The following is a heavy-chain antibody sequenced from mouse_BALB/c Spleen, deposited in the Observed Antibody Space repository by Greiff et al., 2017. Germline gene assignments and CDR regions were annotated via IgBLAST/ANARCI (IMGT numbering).Heavy chain of an antibody. D-gene: IGHD1-1*01. Sequence: VQLQQSGAELVKPGASVKLSCTASGFNIKDTYMHWVKQRPEQGLEWIGRIDPANGNTKYDPKFQGKATITADTSSNTAYLQLSSLTSEDTAVYYCARSDYYGSSSYWYFDVWGAGTTVTVSS. CDR2: IDPANGNT. CDR3: ARSDYYGSSSYWYFDV. CDR1: GFNIKDTY. J-gene: IGHJ1*01. V-gene: IGHV14-3*02.